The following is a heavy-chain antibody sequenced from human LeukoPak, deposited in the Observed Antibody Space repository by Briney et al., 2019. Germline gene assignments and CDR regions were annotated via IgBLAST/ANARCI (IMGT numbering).Heavy chain of an antibody. CDR3: ARDLLSGSYYTECGY. J-gene: IGHJ4*02. D-gene: IGHD1-26*01. CDR1: GFTFSSYA. V-gene: IGHV3-30-3*01. CDR2: ISYDGSNK. Sequence: GGSLRLSCAASGFTFSSYAMHWVRQAPGKGLEWVAVISYDGSNKYYADSVKGRFTISRDNSKNTLYLQMNSLRAEDTAVYYCARDLLSGSYYTECGYWGQGTLVTVSS.